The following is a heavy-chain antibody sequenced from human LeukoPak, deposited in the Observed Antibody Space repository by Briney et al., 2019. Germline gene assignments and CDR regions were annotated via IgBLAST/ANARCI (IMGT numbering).Heavy chain of an antibody. CDR3: ARRRLRYHPGFDP. D-gene: IGHD3-9*01. J-gene: IGHJ5*02. CDR2: ISHNGST. Sequence: SETLSLTCAVYGGSFTAFFWSWIRQSPEKGLEWIGEISHNGSTSYSPSLKSRVTISVDASINRFSLHMKSVTAADTAVYYCARRRLRYHPGFDPWGQGTQVIVSS. CDR1: GGSFTAFF. V-gene: IGHV4-34*01.